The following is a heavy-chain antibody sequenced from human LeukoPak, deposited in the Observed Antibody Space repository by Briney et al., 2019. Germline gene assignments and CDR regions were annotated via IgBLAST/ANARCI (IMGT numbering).Heavy chain of an antibody. V-gene: IGHV4-39*07. D-gene: IGHD2-2*01. CDR1: GGSISSSSYY. CDR2: IYYTGNT. CDR3: AREGYCSSTSCPDY. J-gene: IGHJ4*02. Sequence: SETLSLTCTVSGGSISSSSYYWGWIRQPPGKGLEWIGSIYYTGNTFYNPSLKSRLTISVDTSKNQFSLKLSSVTAADTAVYYCAREGYCSSTSCPDYWGQGTLVTVSS.